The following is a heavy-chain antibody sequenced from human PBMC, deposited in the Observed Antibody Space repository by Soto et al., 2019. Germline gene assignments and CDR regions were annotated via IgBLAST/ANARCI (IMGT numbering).Heavy chain of an antibody. V-gene: IGHV3-30*18. D-gene: IGHD2-2*01. CDR1: GFTFSSYG. CDR2: ISYDGSNK. J-gene: IGHJ4*02. CDR3: AKGDSYYVDY. Sequence: GGSLRLSCAASGFTFSSYGMHWVRQAPGKGLEWVAVISYDGSNKYYADSVKGRFTISRDNSKNTLYLQMNSLRAEDTAVYYCAKGDSYYVDYWGQGTLVTVSS.